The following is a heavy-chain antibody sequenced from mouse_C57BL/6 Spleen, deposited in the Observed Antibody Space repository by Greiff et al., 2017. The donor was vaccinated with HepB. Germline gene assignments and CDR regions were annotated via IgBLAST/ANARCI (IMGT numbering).Heavy chain of an antibody. Sequence: QVQLQQSGAELVKPGASVKISCKASGYAFSSYWMNGVKQRPGKGLEWMGQIYPGDGDTNYNGKFKGKATLTADKSSSTAYMQLSSLTSEDSAVYFCARGDYDKDCFDYWGQGTTLTVSS. V-gene: IGHV1-80*01. CDR1: GYAFSSYW. D-gene: IGHD2-4*01. CDR2: IYPGDGDT. J-gene: IGHJ2*01. CDR3: ARGDYDKDCFDY.